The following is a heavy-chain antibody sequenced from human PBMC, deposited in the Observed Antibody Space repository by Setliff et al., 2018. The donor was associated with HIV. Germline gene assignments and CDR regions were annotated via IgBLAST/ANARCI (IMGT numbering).Heavy chain of an antibody. Sequence: PSETLSLTCTVSGGSISSSSYYWGWIRQPPGKGLEWIGSIYYSGSTYYNPSLKSRVTISVDTSKNQFSLKLSSVTAADTAVYYCARQESYGNGGLYYFDYWGQGTLVTVSS. CDR3: ARQESYGNGGLYYFDY. CDR2: IYYSGST. D-gene: IGHD2-8*02. J-gene: IGHJ4*02. V-gene: IGHV4-39*01. CDR1: GGSISSSSYY.